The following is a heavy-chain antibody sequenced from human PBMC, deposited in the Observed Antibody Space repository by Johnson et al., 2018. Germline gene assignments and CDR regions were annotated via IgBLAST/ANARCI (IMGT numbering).Heavy chain of an antibody. CDR3: AREFRLRFLVWLLTRDAFDI. CDR2: ISYDGSNK. J-gene: IGHJ3*02. D-gene: IGHD3-3*01. V-gene: IGHV3-30-3*01. Sequence: QVQLVESGGGVVQPGKSLRLSCEGSGFAFSNYVMNWVRQAPGKGLEWVAVISYDGSNKHYGDSVKGRFTISRDNSKNTLYLQMKSLRTDDTGVYYCAREFRLRFLVWLLTRDAFDIWGQGTMVTVSS. CDR1: GFAFSNYV.